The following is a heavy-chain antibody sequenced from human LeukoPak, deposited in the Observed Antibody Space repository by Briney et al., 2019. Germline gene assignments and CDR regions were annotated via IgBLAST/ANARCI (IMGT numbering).Heavy chain of an antibody. J-gene: IGHJ4*02. D-gene: IGHD3-22*01. CDR3: ARVRGGDSTAYSDY. V-gene: IGHV3-53*01. CDR1: GFIVSSNH. Sequence: GGSLRLSCAASGFIVSSNHMSWVRQAPGKGLEWVSVIYSGGSTYYADSVKGRFTISRDNSKNTLYLQMNSLRAEDTAVYYCARVRGGDSTAYSDYWGQGTLVTVSS. CDR2: IYSGGST.